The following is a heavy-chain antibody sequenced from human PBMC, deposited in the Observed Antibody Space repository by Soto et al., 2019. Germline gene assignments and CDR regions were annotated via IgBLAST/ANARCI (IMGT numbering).Heavy chain of an antibody. Sequence: QVQLVESGGGVVQPGRSLRLSCAASGFIFSYYGIHWVRQAPGKGLEWVAVISYDASNQYYADFVKGRFTISRDNSKNTLYLEMNSLRAEDTAVYYCATDSGYGSGSYFDHWGQGTLVTVSS. J-gene: IGHJ4*02. V-gene: IGHV3-30*03. CDR1: GFIFSYYG. CDR3: ATDSGYGSGSYFDH. D-gene: IGHD3-10*01. CDR2: ISYDASNQ.